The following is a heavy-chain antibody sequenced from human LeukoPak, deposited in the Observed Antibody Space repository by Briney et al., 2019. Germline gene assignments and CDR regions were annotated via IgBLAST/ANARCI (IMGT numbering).Heavy chain of an antibody. V-gene: IGHV4-61*02. CDR3: TRDNPGMTSTDT. J-gene: IGHJ4*02. CDR1: GASISSGSYY. Sequence: PSETLSLTCTVSGASISSGSYYWSWIRQPAGKGLEWIGRMFTSGSTDYNPSLKSRVTISVATSKNQFSLKLSSVTAADTAVYYCTRDNPGMTSTDTWGQGTLVTVSS. D-gene: IGHD1-1*01. CDR2: MFTSGST.